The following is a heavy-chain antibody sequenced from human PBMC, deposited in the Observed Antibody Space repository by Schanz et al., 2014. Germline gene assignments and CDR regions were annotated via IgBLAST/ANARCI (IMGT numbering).Heavy chain of an antibody. CDR2: ICSSGNTI. V-gene: IGHV3-21*05. CDR1: GFTFITYT. CDR3: AIIGVMVAVAGTRADY. Sequence: EVLLVESGGGLVKPGGSLRLSCEASGFTFITYTMNWVRQAPGKGLEWVSYICSSGNTIYYADSVKGRFTISRDNAKNSLYLQMNSLRAEDTALYYCAIIGVMVAVAGTRADYWGQGTLVTVSS. J-gene: IGHJ4*02. D-gene: IGHD6-19*01.